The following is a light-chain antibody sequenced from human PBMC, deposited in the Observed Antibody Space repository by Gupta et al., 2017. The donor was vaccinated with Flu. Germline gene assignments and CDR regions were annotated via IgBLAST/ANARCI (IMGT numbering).Light chain of an antibody. CDR2: GAS. CDR1: QSVSSSY. Sequence: VLTQSPGTLSLSPGERATLSCRASQSVSSSYLAWYPQKPGQAPRLLIYGASSRATGIPDRFSGSGSGTDFTLTISRVETEDVAVYYCPQYVHAPWTFGQGTNVDIK. J-gene: IGKJ1*01. CDR3: PQYVHAPWT. V-gene: IGKV3-20*01.